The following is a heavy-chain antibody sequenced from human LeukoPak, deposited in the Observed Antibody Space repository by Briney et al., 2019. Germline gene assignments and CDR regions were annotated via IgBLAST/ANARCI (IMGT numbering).Heavy chain of an antibody. J-gene: IGHJ4*02. D-gene: IGHD3-16*01. CDR3: ARDERALYDPSNGFDY. V-gene: IGHV6-1*01. CDR1: GDSVSSNSAA. Sequence: SQTLSLTCAISGDSVSSNSAAWNWIRQSPSRGLEWLGRTYYRSKWYNDYAVSVKSRITINPDTSKNQFSLQLNSVTPEDTAVYYCARDERALYDPSNGFDYWGQGTLVTVSS. CDR2: TYYRSKWYN.